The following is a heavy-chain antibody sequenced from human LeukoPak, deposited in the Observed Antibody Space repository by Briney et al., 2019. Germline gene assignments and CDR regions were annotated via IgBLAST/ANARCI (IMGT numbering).Heavy chain of an antibody. D-gene: IGHD1-7*01. CDR3: AKDRWFGGLELLDY. CDR2: ISSSGGST. CDR1: GFTFSSSA. Sequence: PGRSLRLSCAASGFTFSSSAMSWVRQVPGKGLEWVSGISSSGGSTNYADSVRGRFTISRDNSKNTLYVQMNSLRAEDTAVYYCAKDRWFGGLELLDYWGQGTLVTVSS. V-gene: IGHV3-23*01. J-gene: IGHJ4*02.